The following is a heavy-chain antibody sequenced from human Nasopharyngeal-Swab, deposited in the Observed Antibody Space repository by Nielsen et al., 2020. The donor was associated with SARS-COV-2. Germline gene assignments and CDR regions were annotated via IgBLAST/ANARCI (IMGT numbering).Heavy chain of an antibody. CDR2: IGAGGNT. CDR3: AKDLFAERMRDFDY. V-gene: IGHV3-53*01. D-gene: IGHD6-25*01. Sequence: GESLKISCAVSGLTVSSTYMSWVRQAPGMGPEWVSVIGAGGNTIYADSVKGRFTISRDNSKNTLHLQMNSLRAEDTAVYYCAKDLFAERMRDFDYWGQGTLVAVSS. CDR1: GLTVSSTY. J-gene: IGHJ4*02.